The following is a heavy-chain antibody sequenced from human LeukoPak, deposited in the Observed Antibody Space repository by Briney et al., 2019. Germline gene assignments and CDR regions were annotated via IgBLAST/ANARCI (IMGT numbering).Heavy chain of an antibody. CDR1: GFTFSSYS. CDR3: ARVVVAADRINWFDP. Sequence: PGGSLRLSCAASGFTFSSYSMNWVRQAPGKGLEWVSSISSSSSYIYYADSVKGRFTISRDNAKNSLYLQMNSQRAEDTAVYYCARVVVAADRINWFDPWGQGTLVTVSS. V-gene: IGHV3-21*01. CDR2: ISSSSSYI. D-gene: IGHD2-15*01. J-gene: IGHJ5*02.